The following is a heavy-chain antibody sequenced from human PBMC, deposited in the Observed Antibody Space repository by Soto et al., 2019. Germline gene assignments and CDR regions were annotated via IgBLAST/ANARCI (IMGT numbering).Heavy chain of an antibody. CDR1: GFTFSSYS. D-gene: IGHD3-9*01. CDR2: INPTSRYV. V-gene: IGHV3-21*01. J-gene: IGHJ3*02. Sequence: EVQLLESGGGLVNPGGSLRLSCATSGFTFSSYSMDGVRQAPGKGLEWVSSINPTSRYVFYADSVRGRFTISRDYAENSLHLQMNGLRGEDTAVYYCARHETRLTGDGFDIWGRGTLVTVSS. CDR3: ARHETRLTGDGFDI.